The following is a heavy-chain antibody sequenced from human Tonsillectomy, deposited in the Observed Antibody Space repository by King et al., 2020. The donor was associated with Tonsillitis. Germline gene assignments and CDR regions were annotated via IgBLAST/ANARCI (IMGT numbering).Heavy chain of an antibody. CDR2: IYYSGST. V-gene: IGHV4-59*01. CDR3: ARAGSSGYLSYFDY. Sequence: QLQESGPGLVKPSETLSLTCTVSGGSISSYYWSWIRQPPGKGLEWIGYIYYSGSTNYNPSLKSRVTISVDTSKNQFSLKLGSVTAADTAVYYCARAGSSGYLSYFDYWGQGTLVSVSS. J-gene: IGHJ4*02. D-gene: IGHD3-22*01. CDR1: GGSISSYY.